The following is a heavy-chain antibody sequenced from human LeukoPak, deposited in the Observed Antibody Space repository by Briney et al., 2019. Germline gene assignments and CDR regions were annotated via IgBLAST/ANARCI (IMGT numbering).Heavy chain of an antibody. Sequence: SETLSLTCAVYGGSFSGYYRSWIRQPPGKGLEWIGEINHSGSTNYNPSLKSRVTISVDTSKNQFSLKLSSVTAADTAVYYCARETTVGYFDDWGQGTLVTVSS. CDR2: INHSGST. D-gene: IGHD4-23*01. J-gene: IGHJ4*02. CDR3: ARETTVGYFDD. V-gene: IGHV4-34*01. CDR1: GGSFSGYY.